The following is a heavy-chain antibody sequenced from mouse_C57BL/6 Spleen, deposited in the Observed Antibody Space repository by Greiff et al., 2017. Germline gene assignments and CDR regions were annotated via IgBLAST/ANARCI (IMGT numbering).Heavy chain of an antibody. D-gene: IGHD2-5*01. V-gene: IGHV1-64*01. CDR1: GYTFTSYW. Sequence: QVQLQQPGAELVKPGASVKLSCKASGYTFTSYWMHWVKQRPGQGLEWIGMIHPNSGSTNYNEKFKSKATLTVDKSSSTAYMQLSSLTSEDSAVYYCARTGSYSNYDYWGQGTTLTVSS. J-gene: IGHJ2*01. CDR2: IHPNSGST. CDR3: ARTGSYSNYDY.